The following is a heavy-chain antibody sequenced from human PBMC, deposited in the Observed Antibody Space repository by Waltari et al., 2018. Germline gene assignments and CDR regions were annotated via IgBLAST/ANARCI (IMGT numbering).Heavy chain of an antibody. CDR1: GASLTNSNSY. V-gene: IGHV4-39*01. J-gene: IGHJ6*03. CDR3: ARNMESPYNAPYYFYYMDV. D-gene: IGHD3-10*01. Sequence: QLQLQESGPGLVKPSETLSLTCSVSGASLTNSNSYWSWIRQPPGKGLEWIGSIYYRGSTYSSPSLKSRVTISLDTSKNQLSLKVSSVTVADTAIYFCARNMESPYNAPYYFYYMDVWGKGTTVTVSS. CDR2: IYYRGST.